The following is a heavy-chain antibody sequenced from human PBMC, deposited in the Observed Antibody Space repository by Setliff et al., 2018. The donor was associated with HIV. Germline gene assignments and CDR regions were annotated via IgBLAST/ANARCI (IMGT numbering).Heavy chain of an antibody. J-gene: IGHJ4*02. V-gene: IGHV4-31*03. CDR2: IFHSGDT. D-gene: IGHD6-6*01. CDR3: TTRPRIAARPFDY. CDR1: GVSVGSGDYY. Sequence: SETLSLTCSVSGVSVGSGDYYWHWIRQHPEKALEWIGYIFHSGDTYYNPSLKSRISMSVDTSKNQFSLELTSLTAADTAVYYCTTRPRIAARPFDYWGQGMLVTVS.